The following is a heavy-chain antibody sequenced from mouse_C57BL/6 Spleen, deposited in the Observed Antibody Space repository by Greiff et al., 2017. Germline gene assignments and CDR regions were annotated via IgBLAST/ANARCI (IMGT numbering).Heavy chain of an antibody. J-gene: IGHJ1*03. CDR2: INPSNGGT. CDR1: GYTFTSYW. D-gene: IGHD1-1*01. CDR3: ARGNYGSHWYFDV. V-gene: IGHV1-53*01. Sequence: QVQLQQPGTELVKPGASVKLSCKASGYTFTSYWMHWVKQRPGQGLEWIGNINPSNGGTNYNEKFKSKATLTVDKSSSTANMQLSSLTSEDSAVYYCARGNYGSHWYFDVWGTGTTVTVSS.